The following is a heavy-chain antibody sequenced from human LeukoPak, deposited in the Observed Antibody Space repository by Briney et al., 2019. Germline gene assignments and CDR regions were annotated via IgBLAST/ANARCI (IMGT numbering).Heavy chain of an antibody. Sequence: SETLSLTCTVSGGSISSYYWSWIRQPPGKGPEWIGYIYYSGSTNYNPSLKSRVTISVDTSKNQFSLKLSSVTAADTAVYYCARVPRWGDAFDIWGQGTMVTVSS. CDR3: ARVPRWGDAFDI. D-gene: IGHD2-2*01. J-gene: IGHJ3*02. CDR2: IYYSGST. CDR1: GGSISSYY. V-gene: IGHV4-59*08.